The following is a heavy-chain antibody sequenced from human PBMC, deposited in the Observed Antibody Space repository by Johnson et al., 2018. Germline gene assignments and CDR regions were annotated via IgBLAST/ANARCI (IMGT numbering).Heavy chain of an antibody. CDR3: ARYCSRDNCYHVFDI. D-gene: IGHD2-15*01. CDR1: GYIFTGYY. Sequence: QVQLVQSGAEVKKPGASVKVSCKASGYIFTGYYIHWVRQAPGQGLERMGWINHTSGGTNYAQKFQGRVTMTRATSVSTAYMELSRLTSDDTAVYYCARYCSRDNCYHVFDIWGQGTMVTVSS. CDR2: INHTSGGT. V-gene: IGHV1-2*02. J-gene: IGHJ3*02.